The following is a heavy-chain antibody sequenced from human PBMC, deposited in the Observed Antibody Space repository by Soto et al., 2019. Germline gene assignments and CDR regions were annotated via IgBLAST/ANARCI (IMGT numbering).Heavy chain of an antibody. J-gene: IGHJ6*03. V-gene: IGHV3-21*01. Sequence: GSLRLSCEASRFTFSSYSVNGVLRTPLNGLEFVSSISSSISYIYYADSVKGRFTISRDNAKNSLYLQMNSLRAEDTAVYYCASLTGHEGFGELLYYYYYYMDVWGKGTTVTVSS. CDR2: ISSSISYI. CDR1: RFTFSSYS. CDR3: ASLTGHEGFGELLYYYYYYMDV. D-gene: IGHD3-10*01.